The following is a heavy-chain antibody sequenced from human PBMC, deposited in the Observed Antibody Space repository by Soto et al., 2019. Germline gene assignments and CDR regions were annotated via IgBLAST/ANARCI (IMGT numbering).Heavy chain of an antibody. CDR3: ARDVYSSRTQYYFDY. D-gene: IGHD6-13*01. CDR1: GFAFSGSA. J-gene: IGHJ4*02. CDR2: IRSKGHNYAT. V-gene: IGHV3-73*01. Sequence: PGGSLRLSCAASGFAFSGSAMYWVRQASGKGPEWVGRIRSKGHNYATEYAASVKGRFTISRDDSKNTAYLQMNSLRAEDTAVYYCARDVYSSRTQYYFDYWGQGTLVTVSS.